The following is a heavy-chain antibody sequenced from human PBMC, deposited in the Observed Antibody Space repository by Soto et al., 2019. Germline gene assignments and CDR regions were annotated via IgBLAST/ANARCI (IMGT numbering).Heavy chain of an antibody. D-gene: IGHD3-3*01. CDR1: GGSISSSSYY. J-gene: IGHJ4*02. V-gene: IGHV4-39*01. CDR2: IYYSGST. Sequence: SETLSLTCTVSGGSISSSSYYWGWIRQPPGKGLEWIGSIYYSGSTYYNPSLKSRVTISVDTSKNQFSLKLSSVTAADTAVYYCASITIFGVVITSFDYWGQGTLVTSPQ. CDR3: ASITIFGVVITSFDY.